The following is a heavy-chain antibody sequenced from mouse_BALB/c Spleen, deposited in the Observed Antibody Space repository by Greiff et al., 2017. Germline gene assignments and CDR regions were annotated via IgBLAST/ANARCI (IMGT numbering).Heavy chain of an antibody. CDR2: INPSTGYT. V-gene: IGHV1-7*01. CDR3: ARWGGLPYSFDS. D-gene: IGHD2-4*01. Sequence: VQLQQSGAELAKPGASVKMSCKASGYTFTSYWMHLVKQRPGQGLEWIGYINPSTGYTEYNQKFKDKATLTADKSSSTAYMQLSSLTSEDSAVYYWARWGGLPYSFDSGGKGTLSQSPQ. CDR1: GYTFTSYW. J-gene: IGHJ2*01.